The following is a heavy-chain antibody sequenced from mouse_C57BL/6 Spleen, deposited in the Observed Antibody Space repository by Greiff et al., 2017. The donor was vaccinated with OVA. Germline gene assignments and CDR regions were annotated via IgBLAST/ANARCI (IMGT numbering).Heavy chain of an antibody. CDR1: GFNIKDDY. V-gene: IGHV14-4*01. D-gene: IGHD1-1*01. Sequence: EVQLQQSGAELVRPGASVKLSCTASGFNIKDDYMHWVKQRPEQGLEWIGWIDPENGDIEYASKFQGKATITADTASNTAYLQLSSLTSEDTAVYYCTTGTTVVATRDYWGQGTSVTVSS. J-gene: IGHJ4*01. CDR2: IDPENGDI. CDR3: TTGTTVVATRDY.